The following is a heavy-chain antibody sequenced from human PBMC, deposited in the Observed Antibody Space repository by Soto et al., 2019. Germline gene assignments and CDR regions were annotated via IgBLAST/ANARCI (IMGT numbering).Heavy chain of an antibody. D-gene: IGHD3-3*02. CDR3: AILVGRAIDAFDI. V-gene: IGHV1-2*02. Sequence: ASVKVSCKASGYTFTGYYMHWVRQAPGQGLEWMGWINPNSGGTNYAQKFQGRVTMTRDTSISTAYMELSRLRSDDTAVYYCAILVGRAIDAFDILGQGTMVTVSS. CDR1: GYTFTGYY. J-gene: IGHJ3*02. CDR2: INPNSGGT.